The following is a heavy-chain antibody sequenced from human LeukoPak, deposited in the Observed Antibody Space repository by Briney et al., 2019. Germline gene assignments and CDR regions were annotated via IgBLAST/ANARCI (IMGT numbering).Heavy chain of an antibody. CDR3: AGSNHYYDSSGYKYYFDY. J-gene: IGHJ4*02. CDR2: INHSGST. Sequence: SETLSLTCAVYGGSFSGYYWSWIRQPPGKGLEWIGEINHSGSTDYNPSLKSRVTISVDTSKNQFSLKLSSVTAADTAVYYCAGSNHYYDSSGYKYYFDYWGQGTLVTVSS. D-gene: IGHD3-22*01. V-gene: IGHV4-34*01. CDR1: GGSFSGYY.